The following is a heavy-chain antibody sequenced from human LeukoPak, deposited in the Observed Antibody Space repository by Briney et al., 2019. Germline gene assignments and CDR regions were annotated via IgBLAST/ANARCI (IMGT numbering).Heavy chain of an antibody. D-gene: IGHD3-22*01. Sequence: GGSLRLSCAVSGFDFGDYTMHWVRQPPGKGLEWVSLISWNSGSIKYTESVKGRFTISRDNSKNSLYLQMGSLRTEDTALYYCARDIYDSGDFRGDFWGQGTLVTVSS. CDR3: ARDIYDSGDFRGDF. CDR2: ISWNSGSI. V-gene: IGHV3-43*01. CDR1: GFDFGDYT. J-gene: IGHJ4*02.